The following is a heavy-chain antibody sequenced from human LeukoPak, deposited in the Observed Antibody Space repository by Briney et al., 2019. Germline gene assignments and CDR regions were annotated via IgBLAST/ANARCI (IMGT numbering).Heavy chain of an antibody. CDR1: GYTFTDYY. CDR3: ARAGYFDSTGLDY. Sequence: GASVKVSCKASGYTFTDYYLHWVRQAPGQGLEWMGWINTHSGDTHNAQKFQGRVTMTRDTSISTTYMDLTRLTSDDTAVYYCARAGYFDSTGLDYWGQGTLVTVSS. V-gene: IGHV1-2*02. CDR2: INTHSGDT. J-gene: IGHJ4*02. D-gene: IGHD3-9*01.